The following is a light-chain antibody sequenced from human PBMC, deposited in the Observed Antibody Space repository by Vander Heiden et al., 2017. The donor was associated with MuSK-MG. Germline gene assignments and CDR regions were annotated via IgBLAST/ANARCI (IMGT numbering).Light chain of an antibody. CDR2: DAS. Sequence: AIQLTQSPSSLSASVGDRVTITCRASQGISSALAWYQQKPGNAPKFLIHDASSLESGVPSRFSGSGSGTDFTLTISSLQPEDFATYYCQQVNSYPLTFGPGTKVDIK. CDR1: QGISSA. J-gene: IGKJ3*01. V-gene: IGKV1-13*02. CDR3: QQVNSYPLT.